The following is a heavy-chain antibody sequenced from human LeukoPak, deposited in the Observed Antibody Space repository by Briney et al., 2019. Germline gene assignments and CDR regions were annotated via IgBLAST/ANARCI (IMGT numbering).Heavy chain of an antibody. CDR3: TRLGGGYGELDN. CDR2: IRSKANSYAT. J-gene: IGHJ4*02. CDR1: GFTFSGSA. D-gene: IGHD5-12*01. Sequence: GGSLTLSCAASGFTFSGSAMHWVRQASGKGLEWVGHIRSKANSYATAYAASVRGRFTISRDDSKNTAYLQMSSLKTEDTAVYYCTRLGGGYGELDNWGQGTLVTVSS. V-gene: IGHV3-73*01.